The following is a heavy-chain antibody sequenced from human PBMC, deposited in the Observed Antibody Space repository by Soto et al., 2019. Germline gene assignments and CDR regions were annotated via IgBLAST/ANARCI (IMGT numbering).Heavy chain of an antibody. CDR1: GYTFTSYG. CDR3: ASPGTYYYDSSGPGGYYYYGMDV. J-gene: IGHJ6*02. Sequence: QVQLVQSGAEVKKPGASVKVSCKASGYTFTSYGISWVRQAPGQGLEWMGWISAYNGNTNYAQKLQGRVTMTTDTSMSTAYMELRSLRSDDTAVYYCASPGTYYYDSSGPGGYYYYGMDVWGQGTTVTVSS. V-gene: IGHV1-18*01. CDR2: ISAYNGNT. D-gene: IGHD3-22*01.